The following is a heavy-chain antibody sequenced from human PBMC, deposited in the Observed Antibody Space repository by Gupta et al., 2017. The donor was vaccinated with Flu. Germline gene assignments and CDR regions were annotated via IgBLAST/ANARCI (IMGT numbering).Heavy chain of an antibody. CDR2: ISGSGGST. D-gene: IGHD2-2*01. Sequence: QAPGKGLEWVSAISGSGGSTYYADSVKGRFTISRDNSKNTLYLQMNSLRAEDAAVYYCAKRADVVVPAAFDYWGQGTLVTVSS. J-gene: IGHJ4*02. V-gene: IGHV3-23*01. CDR3: AKRADVVVPAAFDY.